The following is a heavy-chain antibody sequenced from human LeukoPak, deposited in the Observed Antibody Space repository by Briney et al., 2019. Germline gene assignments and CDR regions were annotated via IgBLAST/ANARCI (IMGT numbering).Heavy chain of an antibody. Sequence: PGGSLRLSCAASGFSFSNYGMNWVRLAPGKGLEWVSSISRSNIYKYYADSVKGRFTISRDNAKNSLYLQMNSLRAEDTAVYYCANSRYDSSGYYGIIGYWGQGTLVTVSS. V-gene: IGHV3-21*01. D-gene: IGHD3-22*01. J-gene: IGHJ4*02. CDR3: ANSRYDSSGYYGIIGY. CDR2: ISRSNIYK. CDR1: GFSFSNYG.